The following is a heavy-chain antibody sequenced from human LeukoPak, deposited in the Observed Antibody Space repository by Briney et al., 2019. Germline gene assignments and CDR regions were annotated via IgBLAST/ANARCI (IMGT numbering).Heavy chain of an antibody. Sequence: GGSLRLSCAASGSIFSSYWMHWVRQAPGKGLVWVSRITSDGSSTTYGDSVKGRFTISRDNAKNTLYLQMNSLRAEDTAAYYCARVRGDYYMDVWGKGTTVTVSS. CDR2: ITSDGSST. D-gene: IGHD2-15*01. J-gene: IGHJ6*03. V-gene: IGHV3-74*01. CDR3: ARVRGDYYMDV. CDR1: GSIFSSYW.